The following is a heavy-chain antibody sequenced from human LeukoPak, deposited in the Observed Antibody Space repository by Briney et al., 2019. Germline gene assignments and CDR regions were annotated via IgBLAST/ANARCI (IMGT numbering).Heavy chain of an antibody. CDR2: INHNGNVN. D-gene: IGHD2-15*01. J-gene: IGHJ6*02. CDR3: ARDPPRIVVVVAATNYYGMDV. CDR1: GFTFSSYW. V-gene: IGHV3-7*03. Sequence: GGSLRLSCAASGFTFSSYWMNWARQAPGKGLEWVASINHNGNVNYYVDSVKGRFTISRDNAKNSLYLQMSNLRAEDTAVYYCARDPPRIVVVVAATNYYGMDVWGQGTTVTVSS.